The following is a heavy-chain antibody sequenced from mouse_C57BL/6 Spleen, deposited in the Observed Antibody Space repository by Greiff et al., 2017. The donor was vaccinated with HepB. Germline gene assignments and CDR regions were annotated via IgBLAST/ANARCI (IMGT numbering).Heavy chain of an antibody. J-gene: IGHJ3*01. Sequence: VQLQESGAELVKPGASVKLSCKASGYTFTSYWMQWVKQRPGQGLEWIGEIDPSDSYTNYNQKFKGKATLTVDTSSSTAYMQLSSLTSEDSAVYYCARAGDYDERFAYWGQGTLVTVSA. CDR1: GYTFTSYW. CDR3: ARAGDYDERFAY. D-gene: IGHD2-4*01. V-gene: IGHV1-50*01. CDR2: IDPSDSYT.